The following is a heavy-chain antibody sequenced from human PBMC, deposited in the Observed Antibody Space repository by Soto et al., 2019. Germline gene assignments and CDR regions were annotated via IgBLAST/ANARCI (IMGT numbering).Heavy chain of an antibody. Sequence: EVQLVESGGGLVQPGRSLRLSCVASGSTFEDFAVHWVRQAPGKGLEWVSGINWNGDNIAYADSVKGRFTISRDNAKNSVFLQMDSLSPEDTAFYHCAKYMGYSGSFAHTFDYWGQGTLVTVPS. V-gene: IGHV3-9*01. CDR3: AKYMGYSGSFAHTFDY. CDR1: GSTFEDFA. J-gene: IGHJ4*02. CDR2: INWNGDNI. D-gene: IGHD1-26*01.